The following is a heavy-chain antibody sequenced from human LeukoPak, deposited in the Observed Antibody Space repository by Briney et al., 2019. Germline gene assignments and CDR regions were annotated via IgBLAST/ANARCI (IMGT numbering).Heavy chain of an antibody. Sequence: ASVKVSCKAPGYTFIGYYMHWVRQAPGQGLEWMGWINPNSGVTNYAQKFQGRVTMTRDTSISTAYMELTSLRSDDTAVYYCATTRGTTTRLYYWGQGTLVTVSS. CDR3: ATTRGTTTRLYY. D-gene: IGHD4-17*01. CDR2: INPNSGVT. J-gene: IGHJ4*02. V-gene: IGHV1-2*02. CDR1: GYTFIGYY.